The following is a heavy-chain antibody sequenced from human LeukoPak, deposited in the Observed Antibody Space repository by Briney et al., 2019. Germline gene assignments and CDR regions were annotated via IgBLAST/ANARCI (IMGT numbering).Heavy chain of an antibody. J-gene: IGHJ6*02. CDR2: IYSGGST. CDR3: ARGVVPAAILVVHYYYYYGMDV. CDR1: GFTVSSNY. Sequence: PGGSLRLSCAASGFTVSSNYMSWVRQAPGKGLEWVSVIYSGGSTYYADSVKGRFTISRDNSKNTLYLQMNSLRAEDTAVYYCARGVVPAAILVVHYYYYYGMDVWGQGTTVTVSS. V-gene: IGHV3-66*01. D-gene: IGHD2-2*02.